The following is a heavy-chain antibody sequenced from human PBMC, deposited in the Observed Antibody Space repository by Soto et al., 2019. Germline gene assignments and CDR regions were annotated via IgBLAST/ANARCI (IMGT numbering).Heavy chain of an antibody. D-gene: IGHD3-3*01. V-gene: IGHV4-61*01. CDR2: IYYSGST. J-gene: IGHJ4*02. CDR1: GGSVSSGSYY. Sequence: SETLSLTCTVSGGSVSSGSYYWSWIRQPPGKGLEWIGYIYYSGSTNYNPSLKSRVTISVDTSKNQFSLKLSSVTAADTAVYYCARVRVYYEGFYYFDYWGQGTLVTVSS. CDR3: ARVRVYYEGFYYFDY.